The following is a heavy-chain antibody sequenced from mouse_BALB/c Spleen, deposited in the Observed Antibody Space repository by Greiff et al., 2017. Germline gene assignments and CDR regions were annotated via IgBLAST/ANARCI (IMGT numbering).Heavy chain of an antibody. V-gene: IGHV5-4*02. D-gene: IGHD2-4*01. CDR1: GFTFSDYY. CDR2: ISDGGSYT. Sequence: DVKLVESGGGLVKPGGSLKLSCAASGFTFSDYYMYWVRQTPEKRLEWVATISDGGSYTYYPDSVKGRFTISRDNAKNNLYLQMSSLKSEDTAMYYCARSYDYDGFAYWGQGTLVTVSA. CDR3: ARSYDYDGFAY. J-gene: IGHJ3*01.